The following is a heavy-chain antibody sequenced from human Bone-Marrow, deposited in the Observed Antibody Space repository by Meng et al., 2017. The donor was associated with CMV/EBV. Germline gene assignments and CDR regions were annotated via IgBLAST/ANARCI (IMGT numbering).Heavy chain of an antibody. Sequence: ASVKVSCKASCYTFTSYGISWVRQATGQGLEWMGIINPSGGSTSYAQKFQGRVTMTRDTSTSTVYMELSSLRSEDTAVYYCARSDSGSYEGWFDPWGHGTLVTVSS. CDR1: CYTFTSYG. D-gene: IGHD1-26*01. V-gene: IGHV1-46*01. CDR3: ARSDSGSYEGWFDP. CDR2: INPSGGST. J-gene: IGHJ5*02.